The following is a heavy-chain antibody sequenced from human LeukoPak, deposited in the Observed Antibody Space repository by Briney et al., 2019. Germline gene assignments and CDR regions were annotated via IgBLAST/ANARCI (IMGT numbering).Heavy chain of an antibody. CDR3: ARTVGTHRFDY. D-gene: IGHD4-23*01. CDR1: GGSISSSNYY. J-gene: IGHJ4*02. V-gene: IGHV4-39*01. Sequence: ASETLSLTCTVSGGSISSSNYYWGWIRQPPGERLEWIGTIYYTGTTYYNPPLQSRVIISVDTSKNQFSLNLSSVTAPDTALYYCARTVGTHRFDYWGQGILVTVSS. CDR2: IYYTGTT.